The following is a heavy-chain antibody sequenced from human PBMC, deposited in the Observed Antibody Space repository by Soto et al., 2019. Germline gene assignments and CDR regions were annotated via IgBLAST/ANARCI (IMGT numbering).Heavy chain of an antibody. CDR3: ARDLLVLLWPISSQEHPGSAQPFDY. D-gene: IGHD3-10*01. CDR2: INAGNGNT. V-gene: IGHV1-3*01. Sequence: ASVKVSCKASGYTFASYAMHWVRQAPGQRLEWMGWINAGNGNTKYSQKFQGRVTITRDTSASTAYMELSSLRSEDTAVYYCARDLLVLLWPISSQEHPGSAQPFDYWGQGTLVTVSS. CDR1: GYTFASYA. J-gene: IGHJ4*02.